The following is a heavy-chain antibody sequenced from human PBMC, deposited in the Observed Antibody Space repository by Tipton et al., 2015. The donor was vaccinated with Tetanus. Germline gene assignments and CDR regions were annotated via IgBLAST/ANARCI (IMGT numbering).Heavy chain of an antibody. CDR2: IYYSGSP. D-gene: IGHD2-15*01. Sequence: TLSLTCTVSGASISTYYWSWIRQPPGKGLEWIGYIYYSGSPNYNPSLKSRVTISVDTPKNQFSLKLSSVTAADTAVYYCARDRTICSGGSCYGIPGAFDIWGQGTMVTVSS. V-gene: IGHV4-59*01. CDR3: ARDRTICSGGSCYGIPGAFDI. CDR1: GASISTYY. J-gene: IGHJ3*02.